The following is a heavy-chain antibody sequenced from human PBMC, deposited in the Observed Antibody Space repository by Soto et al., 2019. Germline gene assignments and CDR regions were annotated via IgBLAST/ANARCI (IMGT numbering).Heavy chain of an antibody. J-gene: IGHJ5*02. CDR3: ARGPEWLRFAPSPRSGWFDP. CDR1: GGTFSSYA. D-gene: IGHD5-12*01. Sequence: SVKVSCKASGGTFSSYAISWVRQAPGQGLEWMGGIIPIFGTANYAQKFQGRVTITADESTSTAYMELSSLRSEDTAVYYCARGPEWLRFAPSPRSGWFDPWGQGTLVTVSS. V-gene: IGHV1-69*13. CDR2: IIPIFGTA.